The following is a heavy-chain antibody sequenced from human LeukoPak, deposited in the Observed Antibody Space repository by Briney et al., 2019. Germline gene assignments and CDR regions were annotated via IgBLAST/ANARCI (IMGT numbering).Heavy chain of an antibody. D-gene: IGHD3-22*01. CDR2: ISSSSSYI. J-gene: IGHJ4*02. CDR1: GFTFSSYS. CDR3: ARAHQNYYDSRGYYFAPDYLFDY. Sequence: GGSLRLSCAASGFTFSSYSMNWVRQAPGKGLEWVSSISSSSSYIYYADSVKGRFTISRDNAKNSLYLQMNSLRAEDTAVYYCARAHQNYYDSRGYYFAPDYLFDYWGQGTLVTVSS. V-gene: IGHV3-21*01.